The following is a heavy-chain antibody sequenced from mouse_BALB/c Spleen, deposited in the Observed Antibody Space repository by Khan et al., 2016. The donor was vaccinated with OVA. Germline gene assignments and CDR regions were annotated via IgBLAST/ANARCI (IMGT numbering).Heavy chain of an antibody. CDR2: VNTETGEP. J-gene: IGHJ2*01. CDR3: ARDRYDYFDY. D-gene: IGHD2-14*01. Sequence: QIQLVQSGPELKKPGETVKISCKASGYTFTDYSMHWVKQAPGKGLKWMGWVNTETGEPTYADDFKGRFAFSLETSASTAYLQINNLKNEDTATYFCARDRYDYFDYWGQGTTLTVSS. CDR1: GYTFTDYS. V-gene: IGHV9-2-1*01.